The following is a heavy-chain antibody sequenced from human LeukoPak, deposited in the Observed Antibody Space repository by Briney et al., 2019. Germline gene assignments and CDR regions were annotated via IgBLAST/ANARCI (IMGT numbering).Heavy chain of an antibody. V-gene: IGHV3-7*03. Sequence: GGSLRLSCAASGFTFSSYGMHWVRQAPGKGLEWVANIKQDGSEKYYVDSVKGRFTISRDNAKNSLYLQMNSLRAEDTAVYYCARDRYIYSNFWDYYYGMDVWGQGTTVTVSS. CDR3: ARDRYIYSNFWDYYYGMDV. D-gene: IGHD4-11*01. J-gene: IGHJ6*02. CDR2: IKQDGSEK. CDR1: GFTFSSYG.